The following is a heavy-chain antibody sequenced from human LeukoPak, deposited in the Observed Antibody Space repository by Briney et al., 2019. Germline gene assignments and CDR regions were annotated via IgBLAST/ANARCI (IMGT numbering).Heavy chain of an antibody. CDR1: GFTFSSYS. CDR3: AREAVAGYFGNWFDP. D-gene: IGHD6-19*01. CDR2: ISSSSSYI. J-gene: IGHJ5*02. Sequence: PGGSLRLSCAASGFTFSSYSMNWVRQAPGKGLEWVSSISSSSSYIYYADSVKGRFTISRDNAKNSLYLQMNNLRAEDTAVYYCAREAVAGYFGNWFDPWGQGTLVTVSS. V-gene: IGHV3-21*01.